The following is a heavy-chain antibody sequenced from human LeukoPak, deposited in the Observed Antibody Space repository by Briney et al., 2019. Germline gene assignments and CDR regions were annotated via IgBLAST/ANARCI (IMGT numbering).Heavy chain of an antibody. V-gene: IGHV3-49*04. CDR2: IRSKAYGGTT. J-gene: IGHJ4*02. CDR3: TRAARGGPKAYYFDY. Sequence: PGGSLRLSCTASGFTFGDYAMSWVRQAPGKGLEWVGFIRSKAYGGTTEYAASVKGRFTISRDDSKSFAYLQMNSLKTEDTAVYYCTRAARGGPKAYYFDYWGQGTLVTVSS. CDR1: GFTFGDYA.